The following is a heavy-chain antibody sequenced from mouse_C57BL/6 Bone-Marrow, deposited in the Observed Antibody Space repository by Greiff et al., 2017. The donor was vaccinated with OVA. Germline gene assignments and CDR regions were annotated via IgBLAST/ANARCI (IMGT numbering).Heavy chain of an antibody. J-gene: IGHJ1*03. CDR1: GYTFTSYW. CDR2: IHPNSGST. Sequence: QVQLQQPGAELVKPGASVKLSCKASGYTFTSYWMHWVKQRPGQGLEWIGMIHPNSGSTNYNEKFKSKATLTVDKSSSTAYMQLSSLTSEDSAVYYCARTITTGDWYFDVWGTGTTVTVSS. D-gene: IGHD1-1*01. CDR3: ARTITTGDWYFDV. V-gene: IGHV1-64*01.